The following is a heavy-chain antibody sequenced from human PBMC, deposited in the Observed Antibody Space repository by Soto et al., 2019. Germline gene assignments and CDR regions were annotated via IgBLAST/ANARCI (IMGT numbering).Heavy chain of an antibody. D-gene: IGHD2-15*01. CDR3: ASPFIWCRGGTCYDIDY. CDR1: GFTFSSYA. CDR2: ISYDGSNK. Sequence: QVQLVESGGGVVQPGRSLRLSCAASGFTFSSYAMHWVRQAPGKGLEWVTVISYDGSNKYYAGSVKGRFTISRDNSKNTLYLQMNSLRAEDTAVYYCASPFIWCRGGTCYDIDYWGQGTLVTVSS. J-gene: IGHJ4*02. V-gene: IGHV3-30-3*01.